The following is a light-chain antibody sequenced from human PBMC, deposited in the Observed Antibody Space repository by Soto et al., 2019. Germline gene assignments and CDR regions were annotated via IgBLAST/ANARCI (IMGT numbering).Light chain of an antibody. Sequence: QAVVTQPPSASGTPGQRVTISCSGSSSNIGSNTVNWYQQLPGTAPKLLIYSNNQRPSGVPDRFSGSKSGTSASLAISGLQSEDGADYYCAAWDDSLNVVFGGGTKVTVL. J-gene: IGLJ2*01. V-gene: IGLV1-44*01. CDR1: SSNIGSNT. CDR3: AAWDDSLNVV. CDR2: SNN.